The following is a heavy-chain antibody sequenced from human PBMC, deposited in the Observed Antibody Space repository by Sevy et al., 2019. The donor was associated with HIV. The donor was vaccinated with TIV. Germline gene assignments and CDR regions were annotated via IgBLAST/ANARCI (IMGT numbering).Heavy chain of an antibody. CDR1: GGSFSGYY. D-gene: IGHD3-9*01. Sequence: SETLSLTCAVYGGSFSGYYWSWIRQPPGKGLEWIGEINHSGSTNYNPSLKSRVTISIDTSKNQFSLKLSSVTAADTAVYYCARGRGYYDILTGYYTPGSWGMDVWGQGTTVTVSS. CDR2: INHSGST. J-gene: IGHJ6*02. V-gene: IGHV4-34*01. CDR3: ARGRGYYDILTGYYTPGSWGMDV.